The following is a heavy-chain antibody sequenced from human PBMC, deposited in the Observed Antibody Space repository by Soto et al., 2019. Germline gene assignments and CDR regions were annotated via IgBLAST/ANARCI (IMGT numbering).Heavy chain of an antibody. CDR3: ARARWYDAFNV. CDR2: VYHGGTT. J-gene: IGHJ3*01. CDR1: GFSISSGNY. Sequence: SETLSLTCAVSGFSISSGNYWGWIRKHPGKGLELIGSVYHGGTTYYNPSLKSRVSVSIDLSKNQFSLKLSSVTAADTAAYYCARARWYDAFNVWGQGTVVTVSS. V-gene: IGHV4-38-2*01. D-gene: IGHD2-15*01.